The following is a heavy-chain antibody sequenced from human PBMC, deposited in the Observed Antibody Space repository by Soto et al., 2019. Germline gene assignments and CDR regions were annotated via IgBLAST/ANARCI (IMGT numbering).Heavy chain of an antibody. CDR2: IYPGDSDT. Sequence: WESLKTSCKGSGYSFTSYCIGWVRQMPGKGLEWMGIIYPGDSDTRYSPSFQGQVTISADKSISTAYLQWSSLKASDTAMYYCAGREAPVVPAGIGWFDPWGQGTLVTVSS. V-gene: IGHV5-51*01. J-gene: IGHJ5*02. CDR1: GYSFTSYC. D-gene: IGHD2-2*02. CDR3: AGREAPVVPAGIGWFDP.